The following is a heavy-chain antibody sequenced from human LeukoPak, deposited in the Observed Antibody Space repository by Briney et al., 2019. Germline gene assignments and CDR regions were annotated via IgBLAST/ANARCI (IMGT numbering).Heavy chain of an antibody. J-gene: IGHJ4*02. D-gene: IGHD3-3*01. Sequence: GGSLRLSCAASGFTFSSYTMHWIRQAPGKGLEWVPSISGSNSYIFYADSVKGRFTVSRDNAKDSLYLQMNGLRVEDTAVFYCARDQYDTWSRRGNFDSWGQGTLVIVSS. CDR1: GFTFSSYT. V-gene: IGHV3-21*04. CDR3: ARDQYDTWSRRGNFDS. CDR2: ISGSNSYI.